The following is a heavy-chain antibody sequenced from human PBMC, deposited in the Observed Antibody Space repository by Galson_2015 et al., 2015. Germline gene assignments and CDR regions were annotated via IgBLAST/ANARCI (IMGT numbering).Heavy chain of an antibody. Sequence: SVKGACKASGYTFTSYYMHWVRQAPGQGLEWMGIINPSGGSTSYAQKFQGRVTMTRDTSTSTVYMELSSLRSEDTAVYYCARVGGSYLDAFDIWGQGTMVTVSS. V-gene: IGHV1-46*01. D-gene: IGHD1-26*01. CDR3: ARVGGSYLDAFDI. CDR2: INPSGGST. CDR1: GYTFTSYY. J-gene: IGHJ3*02.